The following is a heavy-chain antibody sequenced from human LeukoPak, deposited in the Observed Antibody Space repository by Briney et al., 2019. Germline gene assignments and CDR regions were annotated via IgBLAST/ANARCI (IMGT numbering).Heavy chain of an antibody. Sequence: PGGSLRLSCAAPGFTVSSNYMSWVRQAPGKGLEWVSVIYSGGSTYYADSVKGRFTISRDNSKNTLYLQMNSLRAEDTAVYYCARVPRRGYSYGYSDYWGQGTLVTVSS. J-gene: IGHJ4*02. CDR1: GFTVSSNY. CDR3: ARVPRRGYSYGYSDY. V-gene: IGHV3-53*01. CDR2: IYSGGST. D-gene: IGHD5-18*01.